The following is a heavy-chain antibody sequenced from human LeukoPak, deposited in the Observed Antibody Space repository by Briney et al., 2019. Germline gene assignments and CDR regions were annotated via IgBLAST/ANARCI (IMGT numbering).Heavy chain of an antibody. CDR1: GASITTYY. D-gene: IGHD6-6*01. J-gene: IGHJ4*02. Sequence: SETLSLTCTVSGASITTYYWTWIWQPPGKGLEWIGYIYHSGSTNYNPSLKSRVTISLDTSRNQFSLRLSSVTAADTAVYFCAREYSTSSEGDYFDYWGQGSLVTVSS. CDR2: IYHSGST. V-gene: IGHV4-59*01. CDR3: AREYSTSSEGDYFDY.